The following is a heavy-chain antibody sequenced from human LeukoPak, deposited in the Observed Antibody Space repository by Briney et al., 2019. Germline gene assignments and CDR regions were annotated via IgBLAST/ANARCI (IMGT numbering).Heavy chain of an antibody. V-gene: IGHV1-2*02. D-gene: IGHD6-19*01. J-gene: IGHJ3*01. CDR1: GGTFSSYA. CDR2: INPNSGGT. CDR3: ARAREGSGWPNDAFDV. Sequence: GASVKVSCKASGGTFSSYAISWVRQAPGQGLEWMGWINPNSGGTNYAQKFQGRVTMTRDTSISTAYMELSRLRSDDTAVYYCARAREGSGWPNDAFDVWGQGTMVTVSS.